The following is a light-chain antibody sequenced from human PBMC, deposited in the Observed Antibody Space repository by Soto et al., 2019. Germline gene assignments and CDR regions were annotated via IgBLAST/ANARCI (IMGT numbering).Light chain of an antibody. CDR3: SAWDDILNAEV. Sequence: QSVLTPPPSASGTLGQTVIIPCSGSSSNIGRNTVNWYHQVPGTAPKLLIYTDNKRASGVPDRFSGSRSGTSASLASSGLRSEDEADYYCSAWDDILNAEVFGGGTKLTVL. CDR1: SSNIGRNT. CDR2: TDN. J-gene: IGLJ3*02. V-gene: IGLV1-44*01.